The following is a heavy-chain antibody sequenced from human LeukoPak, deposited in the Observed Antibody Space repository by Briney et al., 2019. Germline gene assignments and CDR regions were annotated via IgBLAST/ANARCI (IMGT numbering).Heavy chain of an antibody. CDR2: INHSGST. Sequence: SETLSLTCAVYGGSFSGYYWSWIRQPPGKGLEWIGEINHSGSTNYNPSLKSRVTISVDTSKNQFSLKLSSVPAAATAVYYCARGRTYYYGSGSYYAHFDYWGQGTLVTVSS. V-gene: IGHV4-34*01. D-gene: IGHD3-10*01. CDR3: ARGRTYYYGSGSYYAHFDY. J-gene: IGHJ4*02. CDR1: GGSFSGYY.